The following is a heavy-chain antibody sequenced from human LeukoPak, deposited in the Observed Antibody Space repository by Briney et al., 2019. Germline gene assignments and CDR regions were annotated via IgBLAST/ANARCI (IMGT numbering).Heavy chain of an antibody. J-gene: IGHJ4*02. Sequence: PSETLSLTCTVSGGSISMYYWSWLRQPAGKGLEWIGRIYTSGSTDYNPSLKSRVTMSVDTSKNKFSLKVTSVTAADTAVYYCARGYYDSSGYYTEFANWGQGTLVTVSS. CDR2: IYTSGST. V-gene: IGHV4-4*07. CDR3: ARGYYDSSGYYTEFAN. D-gene: IGHD3-22*01. CDR1: GGSISMYY.